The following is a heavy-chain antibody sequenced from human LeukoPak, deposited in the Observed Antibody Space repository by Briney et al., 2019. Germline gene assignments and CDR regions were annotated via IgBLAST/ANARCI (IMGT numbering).Heavy chain of an antibody. CDR1: GFTFSSYS. D-gene: IGHD3-22*01. J-gene: IGHJ4*02. Sequence: GGSLRLSCAASGFTFSSYSMNWVRQAPGKGLEWVSSISSSSSYIYYADSVKGRFTISRDNAKNLLYLQMNSLRAEDTAVYYCARDYDSSGYYPPYYFDYWGQGTLVTVSS. CDR3: ARDYDSSGYYPPYYFDY. CDR2: ISSSSSYI. V-gene: IGHV3-21*01.